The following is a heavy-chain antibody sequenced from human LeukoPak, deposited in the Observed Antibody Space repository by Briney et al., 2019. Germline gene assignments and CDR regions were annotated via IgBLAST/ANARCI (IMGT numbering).Heavy chain of an antibody. CDR3: ARVMIVSGSQEYFQH. CDR2: IYYSGTT. CDR1: GGSISSYY. J-gene: IGHJ1*01. Sequence: SETLSLTCTVSGGSISSYYWSWIRQPPGKGLEWIGYIYYSGTTNYNPSLKSRVTISVDTSKNQFSLKLSSVTAADTAVYYCARVMIVSGSQEYFQHWGQGTLVTVSS. D-gene: IGHD3-22*01. V-gene: IGHV4-59*12.